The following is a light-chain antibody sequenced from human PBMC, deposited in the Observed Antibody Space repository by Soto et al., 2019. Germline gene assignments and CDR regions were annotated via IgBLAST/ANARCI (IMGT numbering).Light chain of an antibody. V-gene: IGLV2-14*01. CDR3: SSYTSSSTYV. Sequence: QYVLPHPGSVSWSPGQSITISCTGTSSDVGGYNYVSWYQQHPGKAPKLMIYEVSNRPSGVSNRFSGSKSGNTASLTISGLQAEDEADYYCSSYTSSSTYVFGTGTKVTVL. CDR1: SSDVGGYNY. J-gene: IGLJ1*01. CDR2: EVS.